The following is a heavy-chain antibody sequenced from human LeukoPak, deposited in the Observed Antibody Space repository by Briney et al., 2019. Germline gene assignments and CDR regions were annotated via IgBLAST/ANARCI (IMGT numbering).Heavy chain of an antibody. Sequence: GPTLVNPTQTLTLTCTFAGFSLSTSGMCVSCIRQPPGKALQWLARIDWDDDKYYSTSLNTRLSISKDTTKNQVELTIINMDPVDTATYYCARITPAGRQLDYWGQGTLVTVSS. CDR3: ARITPAGRQLDY. D-gene: IGHD6-13*01. V-gene: IGHV2-70*11. J-gene: IGHJ4*02. CDR2: IDWDDDK. CDR1: GFSLSTSGMC.